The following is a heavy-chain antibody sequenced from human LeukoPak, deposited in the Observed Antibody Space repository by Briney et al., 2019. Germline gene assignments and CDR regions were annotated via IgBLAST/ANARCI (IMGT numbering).Heavy chain of an antibody. J-gene: IGHJ3*02. V-gene: IGHV1-46*01. D-gene: IGHD3-22*01. CDR2: INPSGGTT. CDR1: GHTFTSYH. CDR3: ARGGIVVVTGPPDDAFDI. Sequence: ASVKVSCKASGHTFTSYHMHWVRQAPGQGLEWMGIINPSGGTTNYAQKFQGRVTMTRDTSTSTVYMELSSLRSEDTAVYYCARGGIVVVTGPPDDAFDIWGQGTMVTVSS.